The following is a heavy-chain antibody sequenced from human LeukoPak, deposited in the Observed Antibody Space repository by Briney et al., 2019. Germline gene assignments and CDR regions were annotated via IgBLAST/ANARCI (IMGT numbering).Heavy chain of an antibody. Sequence: GESLRLSCAASGFTFSDYWMSWVRQAPGKGLEWVANIQQDGSEKYYADSVKGRFTISRDNAKNTVYLQMNSLRAEDTAVYYCARSRYTGSHFDYWGQGTLVTVSS. CDR3: ARSRYTGSHFDY. CDR1: GFTFSDYW. CDR2: IQQDGSEK. V-gene: IGHV3-7*02. J-gene: IGHJ4*02. D-gene: IGHD1-26*01.